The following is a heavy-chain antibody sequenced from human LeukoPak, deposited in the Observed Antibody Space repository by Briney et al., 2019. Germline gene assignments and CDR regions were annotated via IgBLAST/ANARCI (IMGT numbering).Heavy chain of an antibody. Sequence: GGSLRLSCAASGFTFDDYAMHRVRQAPGKGLEWVSGISWNSGSIGYADSVKGRFTISRDNAKNSLYLQMNSLRAEDMALYYCAKDTSLGYSSGWYYFDYWGQGTLVTVSS. D-gene: IGHD6-19*01. CDR3: AKDTSLGYSSGWYYFDY. CDR1: GFTFDDYA. CDR2: ISWNSGSI. V-gene: IGHV3-9*03. J-gene: IGHJ4*02.